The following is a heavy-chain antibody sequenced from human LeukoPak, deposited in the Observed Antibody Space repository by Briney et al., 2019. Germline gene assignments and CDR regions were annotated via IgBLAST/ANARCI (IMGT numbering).Heavy chain of an antibody. J-gene: IGHJ5*02. Sequence: SGTLSLTCAVSGGSISSSNWWSWVRQPPGKGLEWIGEIYHSGSTNYNPSLKSRVTISVDTSKNQFSLKLSSVTAADTAVYYCARDSGPTMVRGVIKGGYNWFDPWGQGTLVTVSS. CDR2: IYHSGST. CDR1: GGSISSSNW. V-gene: IGHV4-4*02. CDR3: ARDSGPTMVRGVIKGGYNWFDP. D-gene: IGHD3-10*01.